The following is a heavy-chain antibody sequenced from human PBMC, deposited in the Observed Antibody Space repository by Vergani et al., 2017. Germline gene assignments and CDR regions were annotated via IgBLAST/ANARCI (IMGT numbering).Heavy chain of an antibody. J-gene: IGHJ4*02. CDR2: INPIDSKI. V-gene: IGHV5-51*01. CDR3: TRHVPCGDGACLHFDH. D-gene: IGHD2-21*01. Sequence: EVMLVRSGAEVKKPGESLKISCKYSESSFISNEIAWVRQMSGKGLQWRGNINPIDSKIAYSPSFQGQAIMSLDKSITTAYLQWRSLKASDTAIYYCTRHVPCGDGACLHFDHWGQGTQVTVSS. CDR1: ESSFISNE.